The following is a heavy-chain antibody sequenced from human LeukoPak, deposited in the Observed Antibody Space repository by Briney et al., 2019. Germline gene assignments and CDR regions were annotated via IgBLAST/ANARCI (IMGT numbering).Heavy chain of an antibody. CDR2: IYPRGST. CDR1: GGSISSGSYS. Sequence: SEALSLTCAVSGGSISSGSYSWSWIRQPPGKGLEWIGYIYPRGSTYYNPSLKSRVILSLDKSANQFSLNLSSVTAADTAVYYCARFSPRAMGNYLDFWGQGTLVTVSS. J-gene: IGHJ4*02. V-gene: IGHV4-30-2*01. D-gene: IGHD7-27*01. CDR3: ARFSPRAMGNYLDF.